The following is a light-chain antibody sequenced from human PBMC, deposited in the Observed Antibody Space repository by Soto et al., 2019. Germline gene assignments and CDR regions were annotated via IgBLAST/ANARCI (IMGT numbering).Light chain of an antibody. J-gene: IGKJ1*01. CDR1: QSISTY. Sequence: DIQMTRSPSSLSASVGDRVTITCRASQSISTYLHWYQQKPGKAPNLLIYAASSLESGVPSRFSGSGSGTEFTLTISGLQPDDFATYYCQQYNSYSQTFGQGTKVDI. CDR3: QQYNSYSQT. V-gene: IGKV1-5*01. CDR2: AAS.